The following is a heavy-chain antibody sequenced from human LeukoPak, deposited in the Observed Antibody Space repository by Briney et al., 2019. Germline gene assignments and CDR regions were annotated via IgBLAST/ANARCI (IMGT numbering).Heavy chain of an antibody. CDR2: FDPEDGET. Sequence: ASVKVSCKVSGYTLTELSMHWVRQAPGKGLEWMGGFDPEDGETVYAQKFQGRVTMTEDTSTDTAYMELSSLRSEDTAVYYCATAPTQRWLQLRSPYYFDYWGQGTLVTVSS. CDR1: GYTLTELS. D-gene: IGHD5-24*01. V-gene: IGHV1-24*01. J-gene: IGHJ4*02. CDR3: ATAPTQRWLQLRSPYYFDY.